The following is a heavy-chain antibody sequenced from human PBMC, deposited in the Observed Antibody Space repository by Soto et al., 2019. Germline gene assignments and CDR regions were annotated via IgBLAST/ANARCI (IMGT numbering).Heavy chain of an antibody. V-gene: IGHV1-18*01. J-gene: IGHJ6*03. CDR1: GYSFTNYG. Sequence: QDQLVQSGGEVKKPGASVKVSCKASGYSFTNYGITWVRQAPGQGFEWMGWISAYSGDTNYAQKLQGRVTMTTAASTSTAYLELRSLRSDDTAVYYCARDRGVAPPVAGNTHYYYYMDVWGKGTTVTVSS. CDR3: ARDRGVAPPVAGNTHYYYYMDV. D-gene: IGHD6-19*01. CDR2: ISAYSGDT.